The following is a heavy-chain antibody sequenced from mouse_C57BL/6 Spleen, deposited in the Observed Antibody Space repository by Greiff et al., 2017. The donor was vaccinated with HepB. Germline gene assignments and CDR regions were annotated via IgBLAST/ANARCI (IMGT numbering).Heavy chain of an antibody. CDR2: IHPNSGST. CDR1: GYTFTSYW. J-gene: IGHJ1*03. D-gene: IGHD2-2*01. Sequence: QVQLKQPGAELVKPGASVKLSCKASGYTFTSYWMHWVKQRPGQGLEWIGMIHPNSGSTNYNEKFKSKATLTVDKSSSTAYMQLSSLTSEDSAVYYCARREWLPLYWYFDVWGTGTTVTVSS. CDR3: ARREWLPLYWYFDV. V-gene: IGHV1-64*01.